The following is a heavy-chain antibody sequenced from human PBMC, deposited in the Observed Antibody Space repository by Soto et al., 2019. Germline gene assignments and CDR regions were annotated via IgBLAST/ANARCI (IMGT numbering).Heavy chain of an antibody. CDR1: GYTFTSYT. Sequence: ASVKVSCKASGYTFTSYTMHWVRQAPGQRLEWMGWITAGNGNTKYSQKFQGRVTITRDTSASTVYMELNSLTSEDTAVYYCARTAGPTPFDPWGQGTPVTYPQ. D-gene: IGHD6-19*01. J-gene: IGHJ5*02. CDR3: ARTAGPTPFDP. CDR2: ITAGNGNT. V-gene: IGHV1-3*01.